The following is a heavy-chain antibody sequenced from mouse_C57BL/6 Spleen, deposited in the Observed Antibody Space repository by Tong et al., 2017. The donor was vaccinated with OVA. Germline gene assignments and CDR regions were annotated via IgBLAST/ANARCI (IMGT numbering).Heavy chain of an antibody. V-gene: IGHV5-4*01. Sequence: EVQLQESGGGLVKPGGSLKLSCAASGFTFSSYAMSWVRQTPEKRLEWVATISDGGSYTYYPDNVKGRFTISRDNARNTLYLQMSRLKSEDTAMYYCTRVRDYSNSPYAMDYWGQGTSVTVSS. CDR2: ISDGGSYT. J-gene: IGHJ4*01. D-gene: IGHD2-5*01. CDR1: GFTFSSYA. CDR3: TRVRDYSNSPYAMDY.